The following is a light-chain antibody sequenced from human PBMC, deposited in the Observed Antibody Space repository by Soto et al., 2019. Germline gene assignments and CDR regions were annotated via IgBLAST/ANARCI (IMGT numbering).Light chain of an antibody. CDR2: GAS. V-gene: IGKV3-15*01. CDR3: QQYYNWPLT. Sequence: EIVMTQSPATLSVSPGERATLSCRASQNIVNNLAWYQQKPGQGPWLLIYGASTRATGVPARFSGSGSGTEFTLTISSLQSEDFALYYCQQYYNWPLTFGPGT. CDR1: QNIVNN. J-gene: IGKJ3*01.